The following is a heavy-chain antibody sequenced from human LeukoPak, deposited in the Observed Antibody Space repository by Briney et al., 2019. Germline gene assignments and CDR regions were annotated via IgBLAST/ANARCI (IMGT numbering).Heavy chain of an antibody. CDR1: GFTFSTSA. D-gene: IGHD3-22*01. J-gene: IGHJ4*02. V-gene: IGHV3-64D*06. CDR2: ISSNGGST. CDR3: VKLPYSDTSAYYVDY. Sequence: GGSLRLSCSASGFTFSTSAIHWVRQAPGKGLEYVSAISSNGGSTYYAGSVKGRFTISRDNSKDTLSLQMSSLRPEDTAVYYCVKLPYSDTSAYYVDYWGQGTLVTVSS.